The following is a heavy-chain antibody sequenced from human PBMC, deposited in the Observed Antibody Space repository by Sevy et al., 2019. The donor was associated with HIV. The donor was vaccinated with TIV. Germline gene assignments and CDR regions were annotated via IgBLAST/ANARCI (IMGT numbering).Heavy chain of an antibody. CDR3: ARGPLVSYYDFWKRAPDY. Sequence: ASVKVSCKASGYIFSGDYFYWVRQAPGQGLELMGWINPESGDTNYARKFQGRVTMTRDTSVTTAYMTLSRLKSNDTALYYCARGPLVSYYDFWKRAPDYWGQGTLVTVSS. J-gene: IGHJ4*02. CDR1: GYIFSGDY. V-gene: IGHV1-2*02. D-gene: IGHD3-3*01. CDR2: INPESGDT.